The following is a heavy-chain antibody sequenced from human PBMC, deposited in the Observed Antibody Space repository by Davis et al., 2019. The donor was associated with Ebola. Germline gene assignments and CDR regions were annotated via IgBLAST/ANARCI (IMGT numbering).Heavy chain of an antibody. Sequence: ASVKVSCKASGYTFTSYDINWVRQATGQGLEWMGWMNPNSGNTGYAQKFQGRVTITRNTSISTAYMELSSLRSEDTAVYYCAREYCGGDCYSSWFDPWGQGTLVTVSS. CDR3: AREYCGGDCYSSWFDP. D-gene: IGHD2-21*01. CDR1: GYTFTSYD. CDR2: MNPNSGNT. J-gene: IGHJ5*02. V-gene: IGHV1-8*03.